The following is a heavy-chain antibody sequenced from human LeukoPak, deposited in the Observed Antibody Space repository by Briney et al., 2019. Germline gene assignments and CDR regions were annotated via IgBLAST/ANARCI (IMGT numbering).Heavy chain of an antibody. J-gene: IGHJ4*02. CDR3: ARGRGSGSYFRGRSYFDY. Sequence: PSETLSLTCTVSGDSISSYYWSWLRQPPGKGLEWIGYFYYSGSTNYNPSLKSRVTISVDTSKNQFSLKLSSVTAADTAVYYCARGRGSGSYFRGRSYFDYWGQGTLVTVSS. CDR2: FYYSGST. D-gene: IGHD1-26*01. CDR1: GDSISSYY. V-gene: IGHV4-59*01.